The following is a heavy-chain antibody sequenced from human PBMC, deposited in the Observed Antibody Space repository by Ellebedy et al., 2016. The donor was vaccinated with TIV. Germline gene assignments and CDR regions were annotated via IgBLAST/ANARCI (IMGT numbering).Heavy chain of an antibody. D-gene: IGHD1-26*01. V-gene: IGHV3-48*03. CDR3: ARDRGGSYFDY. CDR1: GFTFRSYE. Sequence: GESLKISCAASGFTFRSYEMRWVRQAPGKGLEWVLYISSSGGTIYSADSVKGRFAISRANAKNSLYLQLNSLRAEDTALYYCARDRGGSYFDYWGQGALVTVSS. J-gene: IGHJ4*02. CDR2: ISSSGGTI.